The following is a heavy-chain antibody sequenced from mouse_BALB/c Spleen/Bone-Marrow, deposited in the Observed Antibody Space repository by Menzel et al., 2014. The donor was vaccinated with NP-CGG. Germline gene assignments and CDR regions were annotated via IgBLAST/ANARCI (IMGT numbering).Heavy chain of an antibody. CDR3: ARYAGEFVY. J-gene: IGHJ3*01. V-gene: IGHV1S81*02. D-gene: IGHD6-5*01. CDR1: DYTFTSYW. CDR2: INPSTGRT. Sequence: QVQLQQSGAELVKPGASVKLSCKASDYTFTSYWMHWVRQRPGQGLEWIGEINPSTGRTNYNEKFKSEATVTVDKSSTTAYMQLSSLTSEDSAVYYCARYAGEFVYWGQGTLVTVSA.